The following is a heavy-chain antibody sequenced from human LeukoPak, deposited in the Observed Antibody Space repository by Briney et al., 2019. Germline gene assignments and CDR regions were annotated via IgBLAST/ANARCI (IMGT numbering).Heavy chain of an antibody. D-gene: IGHD3-22*01. CDR3: AKDPSIRYYYDSSGPIDY. J-gene: IGHJ4*02. Sequence: GGSLRLSCAASGFTFSSYAMSWVRQAPGKGLEWVSAISGSGGSTYYADPVKGRFTISRDNSKNTLYLQMNSLRAEDTAVYYCAKDPSIRYYYDSSGPIDYWGQGTLVTVSS. V-gene: IGHV3-23*01. CDR2: ISGSGGST. CDR1: GFTFSSYA.